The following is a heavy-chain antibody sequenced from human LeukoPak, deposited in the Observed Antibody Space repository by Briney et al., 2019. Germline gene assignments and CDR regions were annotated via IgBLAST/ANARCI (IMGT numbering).Heavy chain of an antibody. V-gene: IGHV3-11*01. D-gene: IGHD2/OR15-2a*01. Sequence: PGGSLRLSCGASGFIFSDYYMSWIRQAPGKGLEWISYISSSGTPKYYADSVKGRFTISRENSKNTLYLQMNSLRAEDTAVYYCAKDSAKKYDDYWGQGTLVTVSS. CDR3: AKDSAKKYDDY. CDR2: ISSSGTPK. J-gene: IGHJ4*02. CDR1: GFIFSDYY.